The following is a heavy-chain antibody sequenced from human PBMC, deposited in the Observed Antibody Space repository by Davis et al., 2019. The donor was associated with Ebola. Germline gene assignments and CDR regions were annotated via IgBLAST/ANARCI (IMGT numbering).Heavy chain of an antibody. D-gene: IGHD4-17*01. CDR2: INPSSGTT. J-gene: IGHJ4*02. Sequence: ASVKVSCKASGYTFINYYMHWVRQAPGQGLEWMGVINPSSGTTRYAQKFQGRLTMTRDSSTSTVDMELTSLISEDTAVYYCARLVVYGDLAYDYWGQGSLVTVSS. CDR3: ARLVVYGDLAYDY. CDR1: GYTFINYY. V-gene: IGHV1-46*01.